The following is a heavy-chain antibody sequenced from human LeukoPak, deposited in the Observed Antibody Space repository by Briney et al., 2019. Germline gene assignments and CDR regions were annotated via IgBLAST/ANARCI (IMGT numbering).Heavy chain of an antibody. Sequence: SETLSLTCAVYGGSFSGYYWSWVRQPPGKGLEWIGEINRSGSTNYNPSLKSLVTISVDTSKNQFSMMLSSVTAADTAVYYCATCYGDPFFDYWGQGTLVTVSS. V-gene: IGHV4-34*01. CDR2: INRSGST. CDR1: GGSFSGYY. J-gene: IGHJ4*02. D-gene: IGHD2-2*01. CDR3: ATCYGDPFFDY.